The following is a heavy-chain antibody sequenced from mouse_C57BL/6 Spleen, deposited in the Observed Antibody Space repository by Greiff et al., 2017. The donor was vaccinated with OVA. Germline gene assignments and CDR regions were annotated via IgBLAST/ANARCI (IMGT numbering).Heavy chain of an antibody. D-gene: IGHD2-10*01. Sequence: VQLQQPGAELVMPGASVKLSCKASGYTFTSYWMHWVKQRPGQGLEWIGEIDPSDSYTNYNQKFKGKSTLTVDKSSSTAYMQLSSLTSEDSAVYYCARSPAYSYDMDYWGQGTTLTVSS. V-gene: IGHV1-69*01. CDR2: IDPSDSYT. J-gene: IGHJ2*01. CDR1: GYTFTSYW. CDR3: ARSPAYSYDMDY.